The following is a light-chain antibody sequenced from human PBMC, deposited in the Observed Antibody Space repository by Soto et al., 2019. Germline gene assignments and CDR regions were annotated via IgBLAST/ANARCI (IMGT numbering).Light chain of an antibody. CDR1: SGSVSTSYY. CDR3: VLYMGSGILWV. CDR2: STN. Sequence: QAVVTQEPSFSVSPGGTVTLTCGLSSGSVSTSYYPSWYQQTPGQAPRTLIYSTNTRSSGVPDRFSGSILGNKAALTITGAQADDESDYYCVLYMGSGILWVFGGGTKLTV. J-gene: IGLJ3*02. V-gene: IGLV8-61*01.